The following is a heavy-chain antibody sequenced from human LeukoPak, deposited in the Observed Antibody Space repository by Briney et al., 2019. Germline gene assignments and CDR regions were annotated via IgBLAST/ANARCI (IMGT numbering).Heavy chain of an antibody. J-gene: IGHJ5*02. CDR3: ARVVPALAFDP. Sequence: SETLSLTCTVSGVSISSGSYYWSWIRQPAGKGLEWIGRIYTSGSTNYNPSLKSRVTISVDTSKNQFSLKLSSVTAADTAVYYCARVVPALAFDPWGQGTLVTVSS. V-gene: IGHV4-61*02. CDR1: GVSISSGSYY. CDR2: IYTSGST. D-gene: IGHD2-2*01.